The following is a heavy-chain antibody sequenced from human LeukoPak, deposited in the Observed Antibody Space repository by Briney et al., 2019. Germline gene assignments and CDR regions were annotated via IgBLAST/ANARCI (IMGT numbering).Heavy chain of an antibody. Sequence: SETLSLTCTVSGGSISSYYWGWIRQPAGKGLEWIGRIYTSGSTNHNPSLKSRVTMSVDTSKNQFSLKLSSVTAADTAVYYCARVGGFLEWLFGYMDVWGKGTTVTVSS. D-gene: IGHD3-3*01. CDR3: ARVGGFLEWLFGYMDV. CDR2: IYTSGST. J-gene: IGHJ6*03. V-gene: IGHV4-4*07. CDR1: GGSISSYY.